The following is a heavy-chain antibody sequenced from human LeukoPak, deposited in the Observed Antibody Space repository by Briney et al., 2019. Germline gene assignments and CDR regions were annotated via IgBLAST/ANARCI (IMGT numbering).Heavy chain of an antibody. D-gene: IGHD4-11*01. J-gene: IGHJ6*03. Sequence: GGSLRLSCAASGFTFSSYEMNWVRQAPGKGLEWVSYISSSGSTIYYAASVKGRFTTTRDNTKNSLYLQMNSLRAETTAVYYCATSISRGPYYYYIGLWGKGTTVTVSS. CDR2: ISSSGSTI. CDR3: ATSISRGPYYYYIGL. V-gene: IGHV3-48*03. CDR1: GFTFSSYE.